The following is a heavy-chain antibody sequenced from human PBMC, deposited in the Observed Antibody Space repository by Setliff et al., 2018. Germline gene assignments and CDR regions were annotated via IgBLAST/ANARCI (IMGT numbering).Heavy chain of an antibody. D-gene: IGHD3-3*01. CDR3: ARSRSNFWSGYFNWFDP. Sequence: GESLKISCKGSGYSFTSYWIGWVRQMPGKGLEWMGVIYPGDSDTRYSPSFQGQVTISADKSISTAYLQWSSLKASDTAMYYCARSRSNFWSGYFNWFDPWGQGTLVTVSS. V-gene: IGHV5-51*01. CDR1: GYSFTSYW. J-gene: IGHJ5*02. CDR2: IYPGDSDT.